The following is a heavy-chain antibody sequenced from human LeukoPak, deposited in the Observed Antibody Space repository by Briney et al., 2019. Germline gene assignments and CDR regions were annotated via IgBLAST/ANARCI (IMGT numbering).Heavy chain of an antibody. V-gene: IGHV1-2*02. J-gene: IGHJ3*02. CDR3: ARDDTDSPLNAFDI. Sequence: ASVKVSCKASGYTFTSYGXSXXRQAPGXXXXXXXXXNPNGGXXNXXQNFXXXXXXXXDTSISTAYMELSRLRSDDTAVFYCARDDTDSPLNAFDIWGQGTMVTVSS. D-gene: IGHD3-22*01. CDR2: XNPNGGXX. CDR1: GYTFTSYG.